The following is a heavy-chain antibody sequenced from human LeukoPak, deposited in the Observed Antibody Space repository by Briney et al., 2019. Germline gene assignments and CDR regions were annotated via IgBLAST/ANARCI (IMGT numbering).Heavy chain of an antibody. CDR1: GGSISSGSYY. Sequence: SETLSLTCTVSGGSISSGSYYWSWIRQPAGKGLEWIGRIYTSGSTNYNPSLKSRVTISVDTSKNQFSLKLSSVTAADTAVYYCARDGEYSSSSQDAFDIWGQGTMVTVSS. CDR3: ARDGEYSSSSQDAFDI. V-gene: IGHV4-61*02. D-gene: IGHD6-6*01. CDR2: IYTSGST. J-gene: IGHJ3*02.